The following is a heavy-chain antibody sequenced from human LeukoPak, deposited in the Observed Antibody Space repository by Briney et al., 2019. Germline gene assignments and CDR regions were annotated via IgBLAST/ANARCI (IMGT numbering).Heavy chain of an antibody. CDR2: INPSGFST. Sequence: GASVKVSCKASGYTFTSYYMHWVRQAPGQGLEWMGIINPSGFSTTYAQKFQGRVTMTRDTSTSTVYMELSSLRSEDTAVYYCARDERDGGDTAMLGANNWFDPWGQEPWSPSPQ. CDR1: GYTFTSYY. J-gene: IGHJ5*02. CDR3: ARDERDGGDTAMLGANNWFDP. D-gene: IGHD5-18*01. V-gene: IGHV1-46*01.